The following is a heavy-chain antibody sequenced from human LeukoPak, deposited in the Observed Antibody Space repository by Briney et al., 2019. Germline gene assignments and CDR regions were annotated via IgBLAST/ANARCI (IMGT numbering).Heavy chain of an antibody. Sequence: PGGSLGLSCAASGFTFRNYAIHWVRQAPGKGLEWVAVTSSDLNVKLYADSVKGRFTISRDNSRRTLYLQMNSLRPEDTAIYYCAREGYYGSGSPPSLYFDYWGQGTLVTVSS. D-gene: IGHD3-10*01. CDR2: TSSDLNVK. CDR1: GFTFRNYA. V-gene: IGHV3-30-3*01. J-gene: IGHJ4*02. CDR3: AREGYYGSGSPPSLYFDY.